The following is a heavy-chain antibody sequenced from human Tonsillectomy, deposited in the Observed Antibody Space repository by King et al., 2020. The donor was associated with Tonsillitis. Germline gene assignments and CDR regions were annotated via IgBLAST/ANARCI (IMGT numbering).Heavy chain of an antibody. V-gene: IGHV3-21*01. CDR3: ARELTSDGYVWGSYRGGGFDY. J-gene: IGHJ4*02. D-gene: IGHD3-16*02. CDR1: GFTFSSYS. Sequence: VQLVESGGGLVKSGGSLRLSCAASGFTFSSYSMNWVRQAPGKGLEWVSSISSSSSYIYYADSVKGRFTIYRDNAKNALYLKMNSLRAADTAVYYCARELTSDGYVWGSYRGGGFDYWGQGTLVTVSS. CDR2: ISSSSSYI.